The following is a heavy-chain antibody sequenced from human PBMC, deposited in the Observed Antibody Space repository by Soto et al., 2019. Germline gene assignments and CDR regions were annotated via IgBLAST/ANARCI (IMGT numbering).Heavy chain of an antibody. Sequence: VQLVESGGGEVQPGRSLRLSCAASGFTYTDFALHWVRQAPGKGREWVAIISYDGSDKYYADSVKGRFAISRDNPKNTLYLEMNSLRPEDKAVYFCARRAWDSYYAIDVWGQGTTVTVFS. V-gene: IGHV3-30*09. CDR1: GFTYTDFA. J-gene: IGHJ6*02. CDR3: ARRAWDSYYAIDV. CDR2: ISYDGSDK. D-gene: IGHD3-22*01.